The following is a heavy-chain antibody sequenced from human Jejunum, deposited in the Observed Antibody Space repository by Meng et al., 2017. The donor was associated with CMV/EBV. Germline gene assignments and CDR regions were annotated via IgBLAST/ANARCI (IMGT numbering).Heavy chain of an antibody. CDR1: FTCSSYA. CDR3: AARYCSSGSCYGYFDY. V-gene: IGHV3-64*02. D-gene: IGHD2-15*01. CDR2: ISSNGGST. J-gene: IGHJ4*02. Sequence: FTCSSYAMHWVRQAPGKGLEYVSAISSNGGSTYYADSVKGRFTTSRDNSKNTLHLQMDSLRAEDMAVYYCAARYCSSGSCYGYFDYWGQGTLVTVSS.